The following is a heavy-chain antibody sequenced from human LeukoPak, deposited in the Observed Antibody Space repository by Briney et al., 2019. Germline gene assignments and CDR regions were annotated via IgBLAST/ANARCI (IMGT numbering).Heavy chain of an antibody. J-gene: IGHJ4*02. CDR3: ARGMVYCSGGSCYVYFDY. D-gene: IGHD2-15*01. CDR2: IYYSGST. CDR1: GGSISSYY. V-gene: IGHV4-59*01. Sequence: SETLSLTCTVSGGSISSYYWSWIRQPPGKGLEWIGYIYYSGSTNYNPSLKSRVTISVDTSKNQFSLKLSSVTAADTAVYYCARGMVYCSGGSCYVYFDYWGQGTLVTVSS.